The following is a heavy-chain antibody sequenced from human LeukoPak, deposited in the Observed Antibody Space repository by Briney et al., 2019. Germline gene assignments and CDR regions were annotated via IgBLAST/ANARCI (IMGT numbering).Heavy chain of an antibody. CDR3: VKGSGSVAEYYFDY. V-gene: IGHV3-64D*06. D-gene: IGHD6-19*01. Sequence: GGSLRLSCSASGFTFSSYAMHWVRQAPGKGLEYVSAISSNGGSTYYADSVKGRFTISRDNSKNTLYLQMSSLRAEDTAVYYCVKGSGSVAEYYFDYWGQGTLVTVSS. CDR2: ISSNGGST. J-gene: IGHJ4*02. CDR1: GFTFSSYA.